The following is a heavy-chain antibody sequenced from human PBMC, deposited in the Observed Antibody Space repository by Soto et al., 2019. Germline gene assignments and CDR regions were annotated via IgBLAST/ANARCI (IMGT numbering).Heavy chain of an antibody. CDR2: ISSDGSSK. CDR3: ARSVGIDYYYYGMDV. CDR1: GFTFRRYA. Sequence: SLRLSCAASGFTFRRYAVHWVRQAPDKGLEWVAVISSDGSSKYYADSVRGRFTIFRDNSKNTLFLQMNSLRVEDTAVYYCARSVGIDYYYYGMDVWGQGTTVTVSS. J-gene: IGHJ6*02. D-gene: IGHD3-3*02. V-gene: IGHV3-30-3*01.